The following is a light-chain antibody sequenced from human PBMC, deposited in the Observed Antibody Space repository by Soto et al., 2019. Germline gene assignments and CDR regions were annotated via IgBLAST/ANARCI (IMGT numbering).Light chain of an antibody. V-gene: IGKV3-11*01. J-gene: IGKJ5*01. CDR3: QQRSNWPPIT. Sequence: EIVLTQSAATLSLSPGERATLSCRASQSVKTFLVSYHQRPGQPPRLLIYDASHRAAGIQARFSGSGFGTDFTIPISSIEPEDAAVYHCQQRSNWPPITFGQGTRVEIK. CDR1: QSVKTF. CDR2: DAS.